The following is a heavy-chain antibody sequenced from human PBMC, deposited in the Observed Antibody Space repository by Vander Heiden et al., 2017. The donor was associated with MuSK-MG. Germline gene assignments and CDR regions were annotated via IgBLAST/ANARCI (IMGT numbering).Heavy chain of an antibody. Sequence: QVQLVQSGAEVKKPGASVKVSCKASGYTFTSYDINWVRQATGQGLEWMGWMNPNSGNTGYAQKFQGRVTMTRNTSISTAYMELSSLRSEDTAVYYCARGRVGLRWCRNKRSIDYWGQGTLVTVSS. J-gene: IGHJ4*02. D-gene: IGHD3-10*01. CDR3: ARGRVGLRWCRNKRSIDY. CDR2: MNPNSGNT. V-gene: IGHV1-8*01. CDR1: GYTFTSYD.